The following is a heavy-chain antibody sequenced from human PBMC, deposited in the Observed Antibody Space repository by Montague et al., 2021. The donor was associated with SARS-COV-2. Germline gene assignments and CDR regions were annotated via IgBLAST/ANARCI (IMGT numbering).Heavy chain of an antibody. J-gene: IGHJ4*02. CDR1: GFTFSDYA. Sequence: SLRLSCAASGFTFSDYAMHWVRQAPGKGLEWVAIMSFDGTNEHYAVSVKGRFTISRDNSKNTLFLQMSSLRAEDTAVYYCAKDRVPRHTTPIDYWGQGTQVTVSS. CDR3: AKDRVPRHTTPIDY. V-gene: IGHV3-30*04. D-gene: IGHD2-15*01. CDR2: MSFDGTNE.